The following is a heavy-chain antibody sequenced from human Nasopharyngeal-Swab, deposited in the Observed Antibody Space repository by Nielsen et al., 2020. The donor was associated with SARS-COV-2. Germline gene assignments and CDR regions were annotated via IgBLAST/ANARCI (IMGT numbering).Heavy chain of an antibody. J-gene: IGHJ4*02. CDR1: GGSISSSSYY. V-gene: IGHV4-39*01. CDR2: IYYSGST. Sequence: SETLSLTCTVSGGSISSSSYYWGWIRQPPGKGLEWIGSIYYSGSTYYNPSLKSRVTISVDTSMNQFSLKLSSVTAADTAVYYCARPRGPYSIYSSSWYVYYFDYWGQGTLVTVSS. D-gene: IGHD6-13*01. CDR3: ARPRGPYSIYSSSWYVYYFDY.